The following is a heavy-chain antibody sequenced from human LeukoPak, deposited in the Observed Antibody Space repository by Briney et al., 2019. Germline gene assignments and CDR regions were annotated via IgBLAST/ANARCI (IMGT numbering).Heavy chain of an antibody. D-gene: IGHD3-22*01. CDR3: ARSGPITMIVVVPKGFIDY. Sequence: GASVKVSCKASGYTFTSYYMHWVRQAPGQGLEWMGIINPSGGSTSYAQKFQGRVTMTRDTSTSTVYMELSSLRSEDTAVYYCARSGPITMIVVVPKGFIDYWGQGTLVTVSS. V-gene: IGHV1-46*01. CDR1: GYTFTSYY. CDR2: INPSGGST. J-gene: IGHJ4*02.